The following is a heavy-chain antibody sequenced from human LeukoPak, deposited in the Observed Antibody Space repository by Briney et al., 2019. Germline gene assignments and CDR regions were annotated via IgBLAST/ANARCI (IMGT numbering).Heavy chain of an antibody. J-gene: IGHJ3*02. V-gene: IGHV4-39*07. CDR3: ARDAKMTPNAFDI. CDR1: GGSISSSSYY. Sequence: SETLSLTCTVSGGSISSSSYYWGWIRQPPGKGLEWIGSIYYSGSTYYNPSLKSRVTISVDTSKNQFSLKLSSVTAADTAVYYCARDAKMTPNAFDIWGQGTMVTVSS. CDR2: IYYSGST.